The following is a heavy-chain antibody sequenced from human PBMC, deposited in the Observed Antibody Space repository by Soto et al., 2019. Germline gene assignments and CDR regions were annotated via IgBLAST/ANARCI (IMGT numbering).Heavy chain of an antibody. D-gene: IGHD3-22*01. CDR3: ANPNPYDSSGYYYFDY. CDR2: ISGSGGSI. J-gene: IGHJ4*02. V-gene: IGHV3-23*01. CDR1: GFTFSSYA. Sequence: GGSLRLSCAASGFTFSSYAMSWFRQAPGKGMEWVSAISGSGGSIYYADFVKGRFTISRDNSKNTLYLQMNSLRAEDTAVYYCANPNPYDSSGYYYFDYWGQGTLVTVSS.